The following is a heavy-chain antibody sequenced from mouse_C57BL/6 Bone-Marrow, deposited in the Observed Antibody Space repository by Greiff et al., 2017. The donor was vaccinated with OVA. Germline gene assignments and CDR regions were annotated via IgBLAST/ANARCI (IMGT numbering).Heavy chain of an antibody. J-gene: IGHJ2*01. CDR2: IIPSSGYT. Sequence: QVQLKQSGADLAKPGASVKLSCKASGYTFTSYWMHWVNQRPGQGLEWIGYIIPSSGYTKYNQKFKDKATLTADKSSSTAYMHLSSLTYENSAVDYLSRGRPDYWDQGAALTVSS. CDR3: SRGRPDY. V-gene: IGHV1-7*01. CDR1: GYTFTSYW.